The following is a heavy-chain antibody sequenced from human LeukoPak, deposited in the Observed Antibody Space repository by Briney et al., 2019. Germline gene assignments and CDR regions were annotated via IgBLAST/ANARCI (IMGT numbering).Heavy chain of an antibody. V-gene: IGHV3-15*01. CDR2: IKSKTDGETT. D-gene: IGHD5-18*01. Sequence: GGSLRLSCAASGFTLSSVWMSWVRQAPGKGLEWVGRIKSKTDGETTDYAAHVEARFIISRDESKNMLFLQVNRLKTEDTAVYYCASARGSNYGSLGDWGQGTLVTVSS. J-gene: IGHJ4*02. CDR1: GFTLSSVW. CDR3: ASARGSNYGSLGD.